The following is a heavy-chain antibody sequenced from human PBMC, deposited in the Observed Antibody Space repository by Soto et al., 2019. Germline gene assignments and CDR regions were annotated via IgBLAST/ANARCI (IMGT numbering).Heavy chain of an antibody. J-gene: IGHJ3*02. V-gene: IGHV3-7*01. CDR3: ARDGYSAGFDI. CDR1: GFTFSSYY. Sequence: EVQLVESGGGLVQPGGSLRLSCVASGFTFSSYYMSWVRQFPGKGLEWVANIKQDGSEKYYVDSVKGRFTISRDNAENSLYLQMNSLRDEDTAVYYCARDGYSAGFDIWGQETMVTVSS. D-gene: IGHD2-15*01. CDR2: IKQDGSEK.